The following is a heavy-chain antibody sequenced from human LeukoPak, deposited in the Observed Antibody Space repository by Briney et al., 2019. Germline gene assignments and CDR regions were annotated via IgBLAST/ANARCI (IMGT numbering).Heavy chain of an antibody. CDR2: IGIRGDT. J-gene: IGHJ4*02. CDR3: ARGGIQVSGIDEFDY. D-gene: IGHD6-19*01. Sequence: GGSLRLSCAASGFTFIDYDMHWVRQAIGKGLEWVSAIGIRGDTHYSGSVKGRFTISRENAESSLYLQMNSLRAKDTAVYYCARGGIQVSGIDEFDYWGQGTLVTVSS. CDR1: GFTFIDYD. V-gene: IGHV3-13*01.